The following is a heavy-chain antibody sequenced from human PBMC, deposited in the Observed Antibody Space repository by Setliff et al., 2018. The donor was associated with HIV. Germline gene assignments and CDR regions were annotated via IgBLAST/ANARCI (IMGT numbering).Heavy chain of an antibody. CDR1: GYSITSVYY. V-gene: IGHV4-38-2*01. D-gene: IGHD3-3*01. CDR2: IYHNGST. CDR3: ARLHIRFRSQDWAAVDA. Sequence: SETLSLTCAVSGYSITSVYYWGWIRQPPGKGLEWIGSIYHNGSTYYNPSLKSRVSILVDISKNRFSLKLSSVTAADTAVYYCARLHIRFRSQDWAAVDAWGKGTTVTVS. J-gene: IGHJ6*03.